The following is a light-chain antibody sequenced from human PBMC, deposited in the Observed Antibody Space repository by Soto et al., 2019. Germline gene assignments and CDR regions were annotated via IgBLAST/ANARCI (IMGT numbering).Light chain of an antibody. CDR3: QKYDNLPLN. J-gene: IGKJ4*01. Sequence: DIQMTQSPSSLSASVGDRVTITCQASQDIKNYLNWYQQKSGKAPKLLIYDASDLETGVPSRFSGSGSGTDFTFTINSLQPEDIATYYCQKYDNLPLNFGGGTKVDIK. CDR2: DAS. CDR1: QDIKNY. V-gene: IGKV1-33*01.